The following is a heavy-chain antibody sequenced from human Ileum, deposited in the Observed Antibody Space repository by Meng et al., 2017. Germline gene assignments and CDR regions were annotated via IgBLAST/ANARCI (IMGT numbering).Heavy chain of an antibody. D-gene: IGHD3-10*01. Sequence: QASGPRVVMAPLTMSITCSVSDGLFSGNRPYCTWMRHAPGQGLQWIGYISNRGTPNDNPSLKSQVTMSVDTSKNQFSLKLSSVTAADTAVYYCAREGLGGGVIKVDSWGQGTLVTVSS. V-gene: IGHV4-61*01. CDR1: DGLFSGNRPY. J-gene: IGHJ4*02. CDR2: ISNRGTP. CDR3: AREGLGGGVIKVDS.